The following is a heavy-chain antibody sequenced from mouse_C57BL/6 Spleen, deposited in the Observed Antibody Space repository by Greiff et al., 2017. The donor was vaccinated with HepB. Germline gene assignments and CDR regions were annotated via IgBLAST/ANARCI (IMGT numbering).Heavy chain of an antibody. V-gene: IGHV1-54*01. Sequence: QVQLQQSGAELVRPGTSVKVSCKASGYAFTNYLIEWVKQRPGQGLEWIGVINPGSGGTNYNEKFKGKATLTADKSSSTAYMQLSSLTSEDSAVYFCAREGDGRYFDVWGTGTTVTVSS. CDR1: GYAFTNYL. CDR3: AREGDGRYFDV. J-gene: IGHJ1*03. D-gene: IGHD3-3*01. CDR2: INPGSGGT.